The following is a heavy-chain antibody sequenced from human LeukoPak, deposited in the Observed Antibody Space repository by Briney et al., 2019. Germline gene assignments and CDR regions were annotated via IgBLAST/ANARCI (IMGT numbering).Heavy chain of an antibody. CDR1: GYTFTSYG. D-gene: IGHD3-22*01. V-gene: IGHV1-69*13. Sequence: GASVKVSCKASGYTFTSYGISWVRQAPGQGLEWMGGIIPIFGTANYAQKFQGRVTITADESTSTAYMELSSLRSEDTAVYYCAREVSDLYYYDGSGKFDYWGQGTLVTVSS. CDR3: AREVSDLYYYDGSGKFDY. CDR2: IIPIFGTA. J-gene: IGHJ4*02.